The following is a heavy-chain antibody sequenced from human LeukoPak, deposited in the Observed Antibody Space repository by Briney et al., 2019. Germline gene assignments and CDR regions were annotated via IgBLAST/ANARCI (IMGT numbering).Heavy chain of an antibody. D-gene: IGHD3-22*01. CDR1: GGSISSGDYY. CDR3: ARERVYYDSSEVYFDY. Sequence: PSETLSLTCTVSGGSISSGDYYWSWIRQPPGKGLEWIGYIYYSGSTNYNPSLKSRVTISVDTSKNQFSLKLSSVTAADTAVYYCARERVYYDSSEVYFDYWGQGTLVTVSS. CDR2: IYYSGST. V-gene: IGHV4-61*08. J-gene: IGHJ4*02.